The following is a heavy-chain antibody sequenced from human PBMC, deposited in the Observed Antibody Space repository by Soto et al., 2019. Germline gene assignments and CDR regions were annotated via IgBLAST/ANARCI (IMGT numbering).Heavy chain of an antibody. J-gene: IGHJ6*02. V-gene: IGHV4-4*02. CDR2: IYHSGST. CDR1: GGSISSSNW. CDR3: AILPRYYYYGMDV. Sequence: PSETLSLTCAVSGGSISSSNWWSWVRQPPGKGLEWIGEIYHSGSTNYNPSLKSRVTISVGKSKNQFSLKLSSVTAADTAVYYCAILPRYYYYGMDVWGQGSTVTVSS.